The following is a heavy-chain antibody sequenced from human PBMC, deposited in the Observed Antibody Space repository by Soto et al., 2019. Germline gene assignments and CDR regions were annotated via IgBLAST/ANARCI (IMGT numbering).Heavy chain of an antibody. CDR1: GFTFSSYW. Sequence: EVQLVESGGGLVQPGESLKLSCAASGFTFSSYWMNWVRQAPGKGLEWVSRINSAGSSTTYADSVKGRFTISRDNAKNTLLLRVNSLRAEDTAVYYCASGPNIVVVLAASWSLDYWRQGTLITVSS. J-gene: IGHJ4*02. D-gene: IGHD2-15*01. CDR3: ASGPNIVVVLAASWSLDY. CDR2: INSAGSST. V-gene: IGHV3-74*01.